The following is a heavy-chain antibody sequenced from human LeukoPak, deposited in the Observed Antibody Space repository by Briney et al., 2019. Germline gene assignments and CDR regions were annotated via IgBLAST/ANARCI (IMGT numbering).Heavy chain of an antibody. CDR2: ISGSGGST. Sequence: GGSLRLSCAASGFTFSSYAMSWVRQAPGKGLEWVSAISGSGGSTYYADSVKGRFTISRDNSKNTLYLQMNSLRAEDTAVYYCAKDLDYYDSSGYYFDFRDYWGQGTLVTVSS. CDR3: AKDLDYYDSSGYYFDFRDY. D-gene: IGHD3-22*01. CDR1: GFTFSSYA. J-gene: IGHJ4*02. V-gene: IGHV3-23*01.